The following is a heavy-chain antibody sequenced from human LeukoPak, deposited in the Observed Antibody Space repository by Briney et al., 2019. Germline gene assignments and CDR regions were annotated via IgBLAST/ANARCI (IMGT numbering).Heavy chain of an antibody. Sequence: GGSLRLSCAAAGFTFSTYWMSWVRQAPGKGLEWVAVISYDGSNKYYADSVKGRFTISRDNSKNTLYLQMNSLRAEDTAVYYCAKDQLRAAGYYYYGMDVWGQGTTVTVSS. V-gene: IGHV3-30*18. CDR2: ISYDGSNK. CDR3: AKDQLRAAGYYYYGMDV. J-gene: IGHJ6*02. CDR1: GFTFSTYW. D-gene: IGHD6-13*01.